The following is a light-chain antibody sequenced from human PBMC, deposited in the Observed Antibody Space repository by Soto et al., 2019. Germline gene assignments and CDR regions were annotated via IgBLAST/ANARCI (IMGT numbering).Light chain of an antibody. V-gene: IGKV3-20*01. CDR1: QSVARSY. CDR2: GAS. CDR3: QQYGVSPLFT. J-gene: IGKJ3*01. Sequence: EIVLTQSPGTLSLSPGERATLSCRASQSVARSYLAWYQQKPGQTPRLLIYGASIRATGIPDRFSGSGSGTDFTLTISRLEPEDFAVYYCQQYGVSPLFTFGPGTKVDVK.